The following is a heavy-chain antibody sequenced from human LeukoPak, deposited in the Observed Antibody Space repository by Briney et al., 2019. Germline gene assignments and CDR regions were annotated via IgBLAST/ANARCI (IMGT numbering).Heavy chain of an antibody. D-gene: IGHD6-6*01. CDR2: IYYSGST. Sequence: PSETLSLTCTVSGGSISSSSYYWGWIRQPPGKGLEWIGSIYYSGSTYYNPSLKSRVTISVDTSKNQFSLKLSSVTAADTAVYYCARDKTKQLVPTGFDPWGQGTLVTVSS. CDR1: GGSISSSSYY. J-gene: IGHJ5*02. V-gene: IGHV4-39*07. CDR3: ARDKTKQLVPTGFDP.